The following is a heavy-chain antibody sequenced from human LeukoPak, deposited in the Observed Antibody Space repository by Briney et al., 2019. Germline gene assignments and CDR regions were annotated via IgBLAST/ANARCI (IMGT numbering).Heavy chain of an antibody. CDR2: INPNSGGT. CDR1: GYIFTGYY. D-gene: IGHD3-10*01. V-gene: IGHV1-2*02. J-gene: IGHJ3*02. CDR3: ASVWGFSSDSHGAFDI. Sequence: AASVKVSCKASGYIFTGYYIHWVRQAPGQGLEWMGWINPNSGGTNSAQKFQGRVTMTRDMSTSTVYMELSSLRSEDTAVYYCASVWGFSSDSHGAFDIWGQGTMVTVSS.